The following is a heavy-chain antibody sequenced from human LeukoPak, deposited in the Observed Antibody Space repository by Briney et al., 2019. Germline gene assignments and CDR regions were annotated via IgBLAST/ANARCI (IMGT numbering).Heavy chain of an antibody. CDR3: ARADYYDSSGYPRF. V-gene: IGHV1-69*13. CDR2: IIPIFGTA. Sequence: SVKVSCKASGGTFSSYAVSWVRQAPGQGLEWMGGIIPIFGTANYAQKFQGRVTITADESTSTAYMELSSLRSEDTAVYYCARADYYDSSGYPRFWGQGTLVTVSS. CDR1: GGTFSSYA. J-gene: IGHJ4*02. D-gene: IGHD3-22*01.